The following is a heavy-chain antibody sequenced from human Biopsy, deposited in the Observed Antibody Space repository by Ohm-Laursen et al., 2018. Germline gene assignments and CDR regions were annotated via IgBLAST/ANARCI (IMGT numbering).Heavy chain of an antibody. Sequence: SSVKVSCKASGDSFSNYAISWVRQAPGQGLEWMGRIIPFTGVTNYAQNFQGKVTISADKSPPTVYVELSTLKPDDTAVYYCATDARWDPSLDAFHVWGQGTQVTVS. D-gene: IGHD1-26*01. CDR3: ATDARWDPSLDAFHV. J-gene: IGHJ3*01. CDR2: IIPFTGVT. CDR1: GDSFSNYA. V-gene: IGHV1-69*04.